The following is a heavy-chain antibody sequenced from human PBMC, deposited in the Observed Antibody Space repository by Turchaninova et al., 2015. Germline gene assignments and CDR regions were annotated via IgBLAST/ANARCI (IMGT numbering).Heavy chain of an antibody. J-gene: IGHJ5*02. D-gene: IGHD6-13*01. Sequence: QVHLMQSGAEGTTPGDSVKVYCMAFGYTFPDIYIHCLRQAPEQGLEWRGWINPDSGVTNYAQKFQGGVTMTRDASMSTVYMELSSLRSDDTAVYYCARSSHLTSWYEAFDPWGQGTLVTVSS. CDR1: GYTFPDIY. CDR3: ARSSHLTSWYEAFDP. V-gene: IGHV1-2*02. CDR2: INPDSGVT.